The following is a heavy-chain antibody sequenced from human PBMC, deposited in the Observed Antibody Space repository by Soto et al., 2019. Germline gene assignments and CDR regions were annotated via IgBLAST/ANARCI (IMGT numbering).Heavy chain of an antibody. Sequence: EVQLVESGGGLVQPGGSLRLSCAASGFTFSSYSMNWVRQAPGKGLEWVSYISSSSSSISYADSVKGRFTISRDNAKNSLYLKMNSLRAEDTAVYYCARVGWELLLDYFDYWGQGSLVTVSS. CDR2: ISSSSSSI. V-gene: IGHV3-48*01. D-gene: IGHD1-26*01. CDR3: ARVGWELLLDYFDY. CDR1: GFTFSSYS. J-gene: IGHJ4*02.